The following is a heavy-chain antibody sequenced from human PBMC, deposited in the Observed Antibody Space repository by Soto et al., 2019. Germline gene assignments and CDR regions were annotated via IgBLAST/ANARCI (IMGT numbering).Heavy chain of an antibody. D-gene: IGHD4-17*01. J-gene: IGHJ5*02. CDR1: GGSISSGGYY. CDR3: ARLPWADYGGIFDP. CDR2: IYYTGST. V-gene: IGHV4-61*08. Sequence: SETLSLTCTVSGGSISSGGYYWNWIRQHPGKGLEWIGYIYYTGSTNYNPSLKSRVTISVDTSRNQFSLKLYSVTTADTAMYYCARLPWADYGGIFDPWGQGTLVTVSS.